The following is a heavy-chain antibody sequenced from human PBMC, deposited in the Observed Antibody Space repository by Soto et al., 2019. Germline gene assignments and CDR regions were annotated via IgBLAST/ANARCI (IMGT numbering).Heavy chain of an antibody. CDR2: VYWDDDK. CDR1: GFALNSRGVG. CDR3: DHRGGVDETGVGFEF. Sequence: QITLRESGPALVKPTQTLTLTCTFSGFALNSRGVGVGWVRQPPGKDLEWLASVYWDDDKRYRPALRSKHSIMMDTPKNQVVLTLTIRGLAFTDTYLYDHRGGVDETGVGFEFWGQGSLVTVSS. J-gene: IGHJ4*02. V-gene: IGHV2-5*02. D-gene: IGHD3-9*01.